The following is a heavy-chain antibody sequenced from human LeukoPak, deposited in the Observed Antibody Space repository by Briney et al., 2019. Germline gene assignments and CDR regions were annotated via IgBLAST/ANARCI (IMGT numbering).Heavy chain of an antibody. CDR3: ARHGTAAGNYYYYYYGMDV. CDR1: GGSISSYY. J-gene: IGHJ6*02. V-gene: IGHV4-39*01. D-gene: IGHD6-13*01. CDR2: IYYSGST. Sequence: PSETLSLTCTVSGGSISSYYWGWIRQPPGKGLEWIGSIYYSGSTYYNPSLKSRVTISVDTSKNQFSLKLSSVTAADTAVYYCARHGTAAGNYYYYYYGMDVWGQGTTVTVSS.